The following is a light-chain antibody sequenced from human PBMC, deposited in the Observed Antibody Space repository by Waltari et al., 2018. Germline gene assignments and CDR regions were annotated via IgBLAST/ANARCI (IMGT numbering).Light chain of an antibody. Sequence: DIQMTQSPSSLSASVGDRVTITCQASQGINKYLNWYQQKPGKPPNLLIYDASNLETGVPLKFSGSGSGRHFTLTISSLQPEDIATYYCQQYGNLPPSVTFGQGTRLEIK. J-gene: IGKJ5*01. V-gene: IGKV1-33*01. CDR3: QQYGNLPPSVT. CDR1: QGINKY. CDR2: DAS.